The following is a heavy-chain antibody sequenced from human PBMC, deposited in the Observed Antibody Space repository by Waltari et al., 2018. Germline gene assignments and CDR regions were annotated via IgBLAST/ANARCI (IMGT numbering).Heavy chain of an antibody. CDR3: ARGSNGGKFHYYYYMDV. CDR2: IYTRGST. D-gene: IGHD2-15*01. CDR1: GGSISSYY. V-gene: IGHV4-4*07. Sequence: QVQLQESGPGLVKPSETLSLTCTVSGGSISSYYWSWIRQPAGKGLEWIGRIYTRGSTNYNPSLKSRVTMSVDTSKNQFSLKLSSVTAADTAVYYCARGSNGGKFHYYYYMDVWGKGTTVTVSS. J-gene: IGHJ6*03.